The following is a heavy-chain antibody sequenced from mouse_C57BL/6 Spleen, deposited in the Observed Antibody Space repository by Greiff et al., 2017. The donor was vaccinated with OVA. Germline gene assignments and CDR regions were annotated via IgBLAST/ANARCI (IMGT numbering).Heavy chain of an antibody. Sequence: QVQLQQPGAELVRPGSSVKLSCKASGYTFTSYWMHWVKQRPIQGLEWIGNIDPSDSETHYNQKFKDKATLTVDKSSSTAYMQLSSLTSEDSADYYCARLTGTLDYWGQGTTLTVSS. V-gene: IGHV1-52*01. CDR2: IDPSDSET. J-gene: IGHJ2*01. CDR1: GYTFTSYW. D-gene: IGHD4-1*01. CDR3: ARLTGTLDY.